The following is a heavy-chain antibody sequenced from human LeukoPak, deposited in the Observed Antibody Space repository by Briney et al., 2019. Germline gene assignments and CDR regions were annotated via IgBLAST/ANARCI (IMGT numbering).Heavy chain of an antibody. CDR1: GFTFSSYG. V-gene: IGHV3-33*01. CDR2: IWYDGSNK. CDR3: ARDLLRFLEWLLLSTSHPPYYYGMDV. Sequence: GGSLRLSCAASGFTFSSYGMHWVRQAPGKGLEWVAVIWYDGSNKYYADSVKGRFTISRDNSKNTLYLQMNSLRAEDTAVYYCARDLLRFLEWLLLSTSHPPYYYGMDVWGQGTTVTVSS. D-gene: IGHD3-3*01. J-gene: IGHJ6*02.